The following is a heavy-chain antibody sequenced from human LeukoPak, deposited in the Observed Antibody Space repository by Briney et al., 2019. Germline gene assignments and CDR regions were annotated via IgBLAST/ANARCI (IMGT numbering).Heavy chain of an antibody. D-gene: IGHD3-10*01. Sequence: ASVKVSCKASGYTFTSYGLSWVRQAPGQRLEWMGWINAGNGNTKYSQKFQGRVTITRDTSASTAYMELSSLRSEDTAVYYCARARSRVGFGELFTLDYWGQGTLVTVSS. CDR3: ARARSRVGFGELFTLDY. J-gene: IGHJ4*02. CDR2: INAGNGNT. V-gene: IGHV1-3*01. CDR1: GYTFTSYG.